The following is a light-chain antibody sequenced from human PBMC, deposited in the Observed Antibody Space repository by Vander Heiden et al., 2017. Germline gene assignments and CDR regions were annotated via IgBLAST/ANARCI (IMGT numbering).Light chain of an antibody. Sequence: QSALTQPPSASGSSGQSVTISCTGTSSDVGAYNYVSWYQQHPGKAPKVMIYEVSKRPSGVADRFSGSKSGNTASLTVSGLRADDEADYYCSSYAGRSNYVVFGGGTKLTVL. J-gene: IGLJ2*01. CDR2: EVS. V-gene: IGLV2-8*01. CDR1: SSDVGAYNY. CDR3: SSYAGRSNYVV.